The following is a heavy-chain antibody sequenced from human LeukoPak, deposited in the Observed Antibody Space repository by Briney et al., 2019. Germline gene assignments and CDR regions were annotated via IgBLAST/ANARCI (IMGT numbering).Heavy chain of an antibody. Sequence: GGSLRLSCAASGFTFSEAWMSWVRQAPGKGLEWVGRLKSKNSGETTDYAAPVQGGFTISRDDSKNTLYLVMNSLKDEDTAVYYCTDLGANLLGYWGQGTLVTVSS. V-gene: IGHV3-15*01. D-gene: IGHD1-1*01. CDR1: GFTFSEAW. J-gene: IGHJ4*02. CDR2: LKSKNSGETT. CDR3: TDLGANLLGY.